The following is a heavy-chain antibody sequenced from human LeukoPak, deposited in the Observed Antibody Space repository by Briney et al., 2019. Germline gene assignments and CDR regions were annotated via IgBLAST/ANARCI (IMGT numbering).Heavy chain of an antibody. V-gene: IGHV3-53*01. CDR3: ARKYSSSWYDY. CDR1: GYTVSSNY. CDR2: IYSGGGT. D-gene: IGHD6-13*01. Sequence: PGGSLRLSCAASGYTVSSNYMSWVRQAPGKGLEWVSVIYSGGGTYYADSVKGRFTIARDNSKNTLYLQMNSLRAEDTAVYYCARKYSSSWYDYWGQGTLVTVSS. J-gene: IGHJ4*02.